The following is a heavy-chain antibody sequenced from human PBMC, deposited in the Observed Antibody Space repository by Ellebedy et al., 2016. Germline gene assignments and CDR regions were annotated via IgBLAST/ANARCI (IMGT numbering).Heavy chain of an antibody. D-gene: IGHD1-1*01. CDR1: GGTFSSYA. Sequence: SVKVSXXASGGTFSSYAISWVRQAPGQGLEWMGGIIPIFGTANYAQKFQGRVTITADESTSTAYMELSSLRSEDTAVYYCARRGPRGNYYFDYWGQGTLVTVSS. V-gene: IGHV1-69*13. CDR3: ARRGPRGNYYFDY. CDR2: IIPIFGTA. J-gene: IGHJ4*02.